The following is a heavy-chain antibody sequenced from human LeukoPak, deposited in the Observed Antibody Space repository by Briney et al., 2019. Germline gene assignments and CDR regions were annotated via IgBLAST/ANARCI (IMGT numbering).Heavy chain of an antibody. CDR2: IYSGGST. J-gene: IGHJ6*02. CDR1: EFTFTSKA. Sequence: GRSLRLSCAASEFTFTSKAMHWVRQAPGKGLEWVSVIYSGGSTYYADSVKGRFTISRDNSKNTLYLQMNSLRAEDTAVYYCAREEVGYGMDVWGQGTTVTVSS. V-gene: IGHV3-53*01. CDR3: AREEVGYGMDV.